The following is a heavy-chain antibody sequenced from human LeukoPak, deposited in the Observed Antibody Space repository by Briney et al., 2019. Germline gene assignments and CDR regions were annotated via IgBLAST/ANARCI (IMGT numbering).Heavy chain of an antibody. CDR2: IIPIFGTA. D-gene: IGHD2-15*01. J-gene: IGHJ4*02. CDR3: ARDAHYCSGGSCYSGFYY. V-gene: IGHV1-69*05. Sequence: SVKVSCKASGGTFSSYAISWVRQAPGQGLEWMGGIIPIFGTANYAQKFQGRVTITTDESASTAYMELSSLRSEDTAVYYCARDAHYCSGGSCYSGFYYWGQGTLVTVSS. CDR1: GGTFSSYA.